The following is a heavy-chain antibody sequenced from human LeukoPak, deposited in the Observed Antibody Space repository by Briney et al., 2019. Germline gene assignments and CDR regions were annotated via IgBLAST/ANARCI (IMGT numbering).Heavy chain of an antibody. D-gene: IGHD5-12*01. V-gene: IGHV4-30-4*01. CDR3: ARSSRIIVATMGIVFDY. Sequence: PSETLSLTCTVSGGSISSGDYYWSWVRQPPGKGLEWIGYIYYSGTTYYNPSLKSRVTISVDTSKNQFSLRLSSVTAADSAVYYCARSSRIIVATMGIVFDYWGQGALVTVSS. CDR1: GGSISSGDYY. J-gene: IGHJ4*02. CDR2: IYYSGTT.